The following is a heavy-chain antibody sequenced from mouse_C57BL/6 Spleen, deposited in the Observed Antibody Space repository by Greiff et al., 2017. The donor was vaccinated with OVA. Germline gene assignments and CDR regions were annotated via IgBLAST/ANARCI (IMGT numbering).Heavy chain of an antibody. J-gene: IGHJ2*01. CDR1: GYSFTDYN. D-gene: IGHD1-1*01. CDR2: INPNYGTT. V-gene: IGHV1-39*01. CDR3: ARFGLTTVVGYFDY. Sequence: EVQLQQSGPELVKPGASVKISCKASGYSFTDYNMNWVKQSHGKSLEWIGVINPNYGTTSYNQKFKGKATLTVDPSSSTADMQLNSLTSEDSAVYDCARFGLTTVVGYFDYWGQGTTLTVSS.